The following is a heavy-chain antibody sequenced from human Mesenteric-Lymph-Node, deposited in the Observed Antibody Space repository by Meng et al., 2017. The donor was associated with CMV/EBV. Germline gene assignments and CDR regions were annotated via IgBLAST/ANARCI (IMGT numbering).Heavy chain of an antibody. CDR2: IYPDDSDT. J-gene: IGHJ5*02. Sequence: GESLKISCRASGYNFITYWIAWVRQRPGKGLEWMGIIYPDDSDTRYSPSFQGQVTISADKSLTTVYLQWTSLKASDTAVYYCARSSNVWSGQLPFDPWGQGTLVTVSS. D-gene: IGHD3-3*01. CDR1: GYNFITYW. CDR3: ARSSNVWSGQLPFDP. V-gene: IGHV5-51*01.